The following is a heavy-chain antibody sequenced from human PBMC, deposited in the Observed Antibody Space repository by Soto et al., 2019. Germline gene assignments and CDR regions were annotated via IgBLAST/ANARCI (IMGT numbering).Heavy chain of an antibody. CDR2: IYWDDDK. CDR3: AHIKAAAAGIFDY. Sequence: SGPTLVNTTQTLTLTCTFSGFSLSTSGVGVGWIRRLPGKALEWLALIYWDDDKRYSPPLKSTLTITKDTSKNQLVLTMTSMDPVDTATYYGAHIKAAAAGIFDYWGQGTLLPVSS. V-gene: IGHV2-5*02. D-gene: IGHD6-13*01. J-gene: IGHJ4*02. CDR1: GFSLSTSGVG.